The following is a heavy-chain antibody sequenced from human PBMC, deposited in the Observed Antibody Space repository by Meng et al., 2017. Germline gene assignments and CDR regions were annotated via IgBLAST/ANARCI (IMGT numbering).Heavy chain of an antibody. D-gene: IGHD1-26*01. CDR1: GDSVSSNSAA. Sequence: LQSYSPGLVKPSHTLSLICAISGDSVSSNSAAWNWIRQSPSRGLEWLGRAYYRSKWYHDYAESVKSRISIDPDTSKNQFSLQLRSVTPEDSAVYYCARGSYSFDSWGQRTLVTVSS. CDR3: ARGSYSFDS. CDR2: AYYRSKWYH. V-gene: IGHV6-1*01. J-gene: IGHJ4*02.